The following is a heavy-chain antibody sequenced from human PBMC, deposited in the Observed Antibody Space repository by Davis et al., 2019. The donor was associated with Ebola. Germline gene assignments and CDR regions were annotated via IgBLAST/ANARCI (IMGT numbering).Heavy chain of an antibody. CDR1: GFTFSSYG. D-gene: IGHD5-24*01. CDR2: ISYDGSNK. J-gene: IGHJ4*02. V-gene: IGHV3-30*03. CDR3: ARGRDGFTYDF. Sequence: GESLKISCAASGFTFSSYGMHWVRQAPGKGLEWVAVISYDGSNKYYADSVKGRFTISRDNSKNTLYLQMNSLRAEDTAVYYCARGRDGFTYDFWGQGTLVTVSS.